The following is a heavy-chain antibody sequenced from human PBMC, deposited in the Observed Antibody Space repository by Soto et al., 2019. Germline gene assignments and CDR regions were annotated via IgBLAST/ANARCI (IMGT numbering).Heavy chain of an antibody. Sequence: EVQLLESGGGLVQPGGSLRLSCAASGFTFSSYAMNWVRQAPGKGLEWVSVISGSGGSTYYADSVKGRFTISRDNSKNSPYMQMHCLRAEDTSVYYCAKRTVGSYFDLWGRGTLVTVS. J-gene: IGHJ2*01. D-gene: IGHD4-17*01. CDR2: ISGSGGST. V-gene: IGHV3-23*01. CDR3: AKRTVGSYFDL. CDR1: GFTFSSYA.